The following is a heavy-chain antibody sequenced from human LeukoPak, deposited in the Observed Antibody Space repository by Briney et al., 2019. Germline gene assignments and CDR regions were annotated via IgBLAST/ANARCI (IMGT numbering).Heavy chain of an antibody. CDR1: GYTFTGYY. CDR2: INPNSGGT. CDR3: ARSLLITMVRGTFDP. V-gene: IGHV1-2*02. Sequence: ASVKVSCKASGYTFTGYYMHWVRQAPGQGLEWMGWINPNSGGTNYAQKFQGRVTMTRNTSISTAYMALGSLRSEDTAVYYCARSLLITMVRGTFDPWGQGTLVTVSS. J-gene: IGHJ5*02. D-gene: IGHD3-10*01.